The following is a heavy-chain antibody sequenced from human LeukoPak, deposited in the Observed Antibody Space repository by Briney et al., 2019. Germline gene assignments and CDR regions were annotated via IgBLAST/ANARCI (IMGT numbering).Heavy chain of an antibody. CDR3: ARPGTTGATI. J-gene: IGHJ4*02. CDR1: GYSFSRNW. V-gene: IGHV5-51*01. Sequence: GESLKISCKGYGYSFSRNWIGWMRQMPGKGLEWMGIIYPADSDTRYSPSFQGQVTISADKSISTAFLQWSSLKASDTAMYYCARPGTTGATIWGQGTLVTVSS. D-gene: IGHD1-1*01. CDR2: IYPADSDT.